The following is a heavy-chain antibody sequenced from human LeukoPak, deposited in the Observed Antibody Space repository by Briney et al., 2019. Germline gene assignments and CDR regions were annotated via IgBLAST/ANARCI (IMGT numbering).Heavy chain of an antibody. D-gene: IGHD4-17*01. CDR2: IIPIFGTA. CDR1: GGTFSSYA. J-gene: IGHJ4*02. Sequence: ASVKVSCKASGGTFSSYAISWVRQAPGQGLEWMGGIIPIFGTANYAQKFQGRVTITADESTSTAYMELSSLRSEDMAVYYCASRTVTTGNGYFDYWGQGTLVTVSS. V-gene: IGHV1-69*13. CDR3: ASRTVTTGNGYFDY.